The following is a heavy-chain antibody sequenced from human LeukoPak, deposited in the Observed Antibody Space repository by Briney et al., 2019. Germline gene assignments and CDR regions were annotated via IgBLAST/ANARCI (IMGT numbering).Heavy chain of an antibody. Sequence: GGSLRLSCAASGFTFSTYTMNWVRHAPGKGLEWVSAISDSGGNTYYADSVKGRFTISRDNSKKTLYLQMNSLRAEDTAVYYCAKDEDSSGYWGQGTLVTVSS. CDR3: AKDEDSSGY. CDR1: GFTFSTYT. D-gene: IGHD3-10*01. V-gene: IGHV3-23*01. J-gene: IGHJ4*02. CDR2: ISDSGGNT.